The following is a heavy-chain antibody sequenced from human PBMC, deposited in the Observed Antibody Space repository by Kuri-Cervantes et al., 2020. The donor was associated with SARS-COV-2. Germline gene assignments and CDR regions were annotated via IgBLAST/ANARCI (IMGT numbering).Heavy chain of an antibody. D-gene: IGHD3-22*01. V-gene: IGHV4-39*01. CDR3: ARIDYHTSGYYYYYYYMDV. Sequence: SETLSLTCTVSGASISSSTYYWGWIRQPPGKGLEWIGSIYYTGSTYYNPSLKSRVTMSVDTTKNQFSLKLSSVTAADTAVYYCARIDYHTSGYYYYYYYMDVWGKGTTVTVSS. J-gene: IGHJ6*03. CDR2: IYYTGST. CDR1: GASISSSTYY.